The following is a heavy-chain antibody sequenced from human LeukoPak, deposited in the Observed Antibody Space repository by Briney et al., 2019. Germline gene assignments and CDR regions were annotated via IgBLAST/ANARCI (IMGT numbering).Heavy chain of an antibody. J-gene: IGHJ4*02. CDR3: ARDLDIVVVVAAGGGPGDY. D-gene: IGHD2-15*01. CDR1: GFTFSNAW. CDR2: IKSKTDGGTT. Sequence: PGGSLRLSCAASGFTFSNAWMSWVRQAPGKGLEWVGRIKSKTDGGTTDYAAPVKGRFTISTDDSKNTLYLQMNSLKTEDTAVYYCARDLDIVVVVAAGGGPGDYWGQGTLATVSS. V-gene: IGHV3-15*01.